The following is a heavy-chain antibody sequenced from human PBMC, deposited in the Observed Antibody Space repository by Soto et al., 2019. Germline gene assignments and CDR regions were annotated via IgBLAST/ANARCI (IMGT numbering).Heavy chain of an antibody. D-gene: IGHD1-26*01. CDR1: GFTFTTYA. CDR2: VTDSGGKT. V-gene: IGHV3-23*01. J-gene: IGHJ4*02. CDR3: AKGFIVAATPPEFDY. Sequence: EVQLLESGGGLVQPGGSLRLSCAASGFTFTTYAMSWVRQAPGKGLEWVSGVTDSGGKTYYADSVKGRFTISRDNSKTTLYLQMNSLRAEDTAVYYCAKGFIVAATPPEFDYWGQGTLVTVSS.